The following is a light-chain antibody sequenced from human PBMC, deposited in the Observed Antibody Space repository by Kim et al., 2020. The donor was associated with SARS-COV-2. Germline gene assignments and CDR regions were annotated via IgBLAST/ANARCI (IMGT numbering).Light chain of an antibody. Sequence: QSALTQPASVSGSPGQSITISCTGASSDVVSCYQHHPGEAPTLIIFEVNKRPSQLSTRFSGSKSGNTASLTIAGLQAEDEADYYWFSYEVTVVFGGGT. CDR1: SSDVV. CDR2: EVN. CDR3: FSYEVTVV. V-gene: IGLV2-23*02. J-gene: IGLJ2*01.